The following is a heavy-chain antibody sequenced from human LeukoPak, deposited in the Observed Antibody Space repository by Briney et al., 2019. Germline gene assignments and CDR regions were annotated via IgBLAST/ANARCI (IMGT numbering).Heavy chain of an antibody. J-gene: IGHJ4*02. CDR1: GFTFSSYA. V-gene: IGHV3-23*01. CDR3: AKQSSTAYFEY. Sequence: GGSLRLSCAASGFTFSSYAMSWVRQAPGKGLEWVSAVSGSDGSTYYADSVEGRSTMSRDNSKNMLYLQMNSLRAEDTAVYYCAKQSSTAYFEYWGQGTLVTVSS. D-gene: IGHD2-21*01. CDR2: VSGSDGST.